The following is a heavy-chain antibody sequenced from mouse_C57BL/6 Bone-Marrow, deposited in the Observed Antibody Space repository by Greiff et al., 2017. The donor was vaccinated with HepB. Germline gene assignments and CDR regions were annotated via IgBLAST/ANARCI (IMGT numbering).Heavy chain of an antibody. CDR3: ARHGNYDYYAMDY. J-gene: IGHJ4*01. Sequence: EVKLVESGGGLVQPGGSLKLSCAASGFTFSDYGMAWVRQAPRKGPEWVAFISNLAYSIYYADTVTGRFTISRENAKNTLYLEMSSLRSEDTAMYYCARHGNYDYYAMDYWGQGTSVTVSS. D-gene: IGHD2-1*01. V-gene: IGHV5-15*04. CDR1: GFTFSDYG. CDR2: ISNLAYSI.